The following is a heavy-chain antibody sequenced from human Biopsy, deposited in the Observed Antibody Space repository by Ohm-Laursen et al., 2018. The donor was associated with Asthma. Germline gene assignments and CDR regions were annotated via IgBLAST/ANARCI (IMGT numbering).Heavy chain of an antibody. D-gene: IGHD3-10*01. J-gene: IGHJ6*02. CDR3: ARAVDYSHYYGIDV. V-gene: IGHV1-18*01. CDR1: GYTFNGAG. CDR2: ISVYNGNT. Sequence: SSVKVSCKASGYTFNGAGITWVRQAPGQGLEWMGWISVYNGNTKVAQKLQDRVTMTTDTSTSTAYMELRSLRSDDTAVYFCARAVDYSHYYGIDVWGQGTTVTVS.